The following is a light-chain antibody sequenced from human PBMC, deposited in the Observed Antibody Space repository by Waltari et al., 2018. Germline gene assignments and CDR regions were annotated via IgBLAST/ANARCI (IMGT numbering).Light chain of an antibody. CDR2: AAY. Sequence: DIKMTQSPSSLSASVGDRVTITCRASQDIRNDVGWYQQKPGKAPERLIYAAYSLQSGVPSRFSGSGAWTEFTLTIRILQPADFATYYCLQHNSFPRTFGQGTKVEIK. CDR3: LQHNSFPRT. J-gene: IGKJ1*01. CDR1: QDIRND. V-gene: IGKV1-17*01.